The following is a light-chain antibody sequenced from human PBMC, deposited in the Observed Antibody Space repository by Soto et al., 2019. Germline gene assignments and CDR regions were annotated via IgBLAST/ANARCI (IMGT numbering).Light chain of an antibody. CDR2: AAS. J-gene: IGKJ4*02. CDR3: QQSYSTR. CDR1: QNIGDY. V-gene: IGKV1-39*01. Sequence: DIQMTQSPSSLSASVGDRVTITCRASQNIGDYVNWYQQRPGKAPKPLISAASSLQSGVPSRFSGSGSGTDFTLTISSLQPEDFATYYCQQSYSTRFGGGTKVEIK.